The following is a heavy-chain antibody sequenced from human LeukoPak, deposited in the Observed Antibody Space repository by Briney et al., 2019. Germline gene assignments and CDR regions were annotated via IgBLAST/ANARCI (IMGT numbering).Heavy chain of an antibody. CDR1: GFTFSSYG. Sequence: GGSLRLSCAASGFTFSSYGMHWVRQAPGKGLEWVAVISYDGSNKYYADSVKGRFTISRDNSKNTLYLQMNSLRAEDTAVYYCARDGATLVFDYWGQGTLVTVSS. CDR3: ARDGATLVFDY. CDR2: ISYDGSNK. V-gene: IGHV3-30*03. D-gene: IGHD1-1*01. J-gene: IGHJ4*02.